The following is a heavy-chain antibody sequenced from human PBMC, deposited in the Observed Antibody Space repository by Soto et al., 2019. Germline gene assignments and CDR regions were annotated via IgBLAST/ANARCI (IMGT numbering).Heavy chain of an antibody. V-gene: IGHV1-3*01. J-gene: IGHJ4*02. CDR2: INAGNGNT. Sequence: QVQLVQSGAEVKKPGASVKVSCKASGYTFTSYAMHWVRQAPGQRLEWMGWINAGNGNTKYSQKFQGRVTITRDTSARTASMELSSLRSEDTAVYYCAREDRDYGRDYFDYWGQGTLVTVSS. D-gene: IGHD4-17*01. CDR1: GYTFTSYA. CDR3: AREDRDYGRDYFDY.